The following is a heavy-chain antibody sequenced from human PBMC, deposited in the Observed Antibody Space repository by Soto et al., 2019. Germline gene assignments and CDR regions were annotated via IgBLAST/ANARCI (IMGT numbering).Heavy chain of an antibody. V-gene: IGHV3-30*14. CDR2: ISYDGSDK. CDR1: GFALSDYA. D-gene: IGHD3-10*01. Sequence: PGGSLRLSCEASGFALSDYAMHWVRQAPGEGLEWVAIISYDGSDKKYADSVKGRFTIARDNSKDTVYLQMRSLTGNDTAVYYCARDLLAAYSHSGMIDYWGQGSLVTV. CDR3: ARDLLAAYSHSGMIDY. J-gene: IGHJ4*02.